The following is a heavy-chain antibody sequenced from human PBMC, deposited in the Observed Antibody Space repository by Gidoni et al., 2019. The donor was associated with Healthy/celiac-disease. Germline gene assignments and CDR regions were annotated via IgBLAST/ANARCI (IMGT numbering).Heavy chain of an antibody. Sequence: QGQLVESGGGGVQPGGVRGLPWAAAGFPFSSYGLHWGRQAPGKGLEWLAFIRYDGSNKYSADSVKGRFTISRDNSKNTLYLQMNILRAEDTAVYYCAKIRVLRLGELSPLDYWGQGTLVTVSS. D-gene: IGHD3-16*02. V-gene: IGHV3-30*02. J-gene: IGHJ4*02. CDR2: IRYDGSNK. CDR3: AKIRVLRLGELSPLDY. CDR1: GFPFSSYG.